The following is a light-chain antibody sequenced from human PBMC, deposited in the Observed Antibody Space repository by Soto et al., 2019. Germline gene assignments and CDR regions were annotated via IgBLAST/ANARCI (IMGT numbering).Light chain of an antibody. J-gene: IGKJ1*01. Sequence: DTQMTQSPSTLSASVGDRVTITCRASQSISSWLAWYQQKPGKAPKLLIYPASTLERGVPSRFSGSGSGTEFTLTISSLQPDDFATYYCQQCNTYSGRTFGQGTKVEIK. V-gene: IGKV1-5*03. CDR3: QQCNTYSGRT. CDR1: QSISSW. CDR2: PAS.